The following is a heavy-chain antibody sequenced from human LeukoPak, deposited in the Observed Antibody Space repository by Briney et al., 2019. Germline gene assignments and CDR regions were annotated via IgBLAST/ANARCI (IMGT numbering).Heavy chain of an antibody. CDR3: ARRAGAYSHPYDY. J-gene: IGHJ4*02. CDR1: GFTFSDYY. Sequence: GGSLRLSCAASGFTFSDYYMSWIRQAPGKGLEWVSAISGSGGSTYYADSVKGRFTISRDNSKNTLYLQMNSLRAEDTAVYYCARRAGAYSHPYDYWGQGTLVTVSS. CDR2: ISGSGGST. V-gene: IGHV3-23*01. D-gene: IGHD4/OR15-4a*01.